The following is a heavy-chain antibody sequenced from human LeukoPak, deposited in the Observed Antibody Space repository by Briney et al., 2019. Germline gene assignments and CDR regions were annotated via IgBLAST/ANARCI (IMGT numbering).Heavy chain of an antibody. CDR2: INPNSGET. Sequence: ASVKVSCKPSGYTFTGAYVHWVRQAPGQGLEWMGWINPNSGETKFAQKFQGRVTMTRDTSISTVYMDLGGLISDDTAVYYCARVLFNSGYDYWGQGSLVTVSS. CDR3: ARVLFNSGYDY. D-gene: IGHD3-9*01. V-gene: IGHV1-2*02. J-gene: IGHJ4*02. CDR1: GYTFTGAY.